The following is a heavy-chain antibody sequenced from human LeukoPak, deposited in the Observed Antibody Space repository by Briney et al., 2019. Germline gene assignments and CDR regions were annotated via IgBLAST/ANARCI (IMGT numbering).Heavy chain of an antibody. CDR3: AHRRHDILTGYLNYFDY. J-gene: IGHJ4*02. CDR1: GFSLSTSGVG. CDR2: IYWNDDK. V-gene: IGHV2-5*01. D-gene: IGHD3-9*01. Sequence: ESGPTLVKPTQTLTLTCTFSGFSLSTSGVGVGWIRQPPGKALEWLALIYWNDDKRYSPSLQSRLTITKDTSKNQEVLTMTNMDPSYTSSFYCAHRRHDILTGYLNYFDYWGQGTLVTVSS.